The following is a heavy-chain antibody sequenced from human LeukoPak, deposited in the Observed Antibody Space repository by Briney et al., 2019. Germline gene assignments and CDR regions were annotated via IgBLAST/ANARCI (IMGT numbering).Heavy chain of an antibody. CDR2: IDPNRGGT. CDR1: GYTFTDYN. D-gene: IGHD2-15*01. J-gene: IGHJ6*03. V-gene: IGHV1-2*07. CDR3: ASDWDQLVPSKGGPPRYFYFMDV. Sequence: ASVKVSCKTSGYTFTDYNMHWVRQAPGQGPEWMGWIDPNRGGTNCAHRFQDRVTITRDTSISTVYMELNNLRSDDTAVYYCASDWDQLVPSKGGPPRYFYFMDVWGKGTSVIVSS.